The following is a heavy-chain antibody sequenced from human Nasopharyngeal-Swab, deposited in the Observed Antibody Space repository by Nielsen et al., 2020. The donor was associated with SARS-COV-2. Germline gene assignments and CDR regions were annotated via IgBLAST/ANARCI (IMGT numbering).Heavy chain of an antibody. CDR1: GYSFNTYY. Sequence: ASVKVSCHASGYSFNTYYMHWVRQAPRQALEWMGLISCDDGTRNYAQKFRGRVTMTRDTSTNTVYLDLSSLQSEDTAVYYCARGPNPHNAFDIWGQGTMVTVSS. J-gene: IGHJ3*02. V-gene: IGHV1-46*02. D-gene: IGHD1-14*01. CDR2: ISCDDGTR. CDR3: ARGPNPHNAFDI.